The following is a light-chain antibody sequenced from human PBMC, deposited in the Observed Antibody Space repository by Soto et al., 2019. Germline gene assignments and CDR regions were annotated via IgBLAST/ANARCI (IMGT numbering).Light chain of an antibody. V-gene: IGLV2-8*01. J-gene: IGLJ2*01. CDR3: ASYAGDSVV. CDR1: SSDVGGYNY. CDR2: EVT. Sequence: QSALTQPPSASGSPGQSVAISCTGTSSDVGGYNYVYWYQQHSGKAPKLIIYEVTRRPSGVPDRFSGSKSGSTASLSVSGLQAEDEADYYCASYAGDSVVFGGGTKLTVL.